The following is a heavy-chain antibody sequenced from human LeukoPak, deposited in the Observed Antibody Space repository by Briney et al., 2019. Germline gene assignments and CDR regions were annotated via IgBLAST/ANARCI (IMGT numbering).Heavy chain of an antibody. V-gene: IGHV3-30*02. Sequence: GGSLRLSCAASGFTFSSYGMHWVRQAPGKGLEWVAFIRYDGSNKYYADSVKGRFTISRDNSKNTLYLQMNSLRAEDTAVYYCAKLGIAVAGTRPDWGQGTLVTVSS. J-gene: IGHJ4*02. CDR3: AKLGIAVAGTRPD. D-gene: IGHD6-19*01. CDR1: GFTFSSYG. CDR2: IRYDGSNK.